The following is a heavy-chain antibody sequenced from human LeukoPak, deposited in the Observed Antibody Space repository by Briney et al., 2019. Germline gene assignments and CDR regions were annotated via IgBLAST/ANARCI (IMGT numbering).Heavy chain of an antibody. Sequence: GGSLRLPCAASGFTFSNYGMTWVRRAPGKGLEWVANIRPDGSVIHYVDSVKGRFTISRDSAKNSLYLQMNSLRVEDTAVYYCARDDTHSDTSGSFYDAFDIWGQGTMVTVSS. V-gene: IGHV3-7*01. CDR2: IRPDGSVI. CDR1: GFTFSNYG. J-gene: IGHJ3*02. D-gene: IGHD3-22*01. CDR3: ARDDTHSDTSGSFYDAFDI.